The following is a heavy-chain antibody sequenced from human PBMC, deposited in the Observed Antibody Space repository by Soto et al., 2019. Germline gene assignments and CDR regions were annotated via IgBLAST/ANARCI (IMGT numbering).Heavy chain of an antibody. CDR1: GFTFSSYS. J-gene: IGHJ5*02. CDR2: ISSSSSYI. D-gene: IGHD5-18*01. CDR3: AKGGPGTAMVGGANWFAP. Sequence: EVQLVESGGGLVKPGGSLRLSCAASGFTFSSYSMNWVRQAPGKGLEWVSSISSSSSYIYYAYSVKGRFTISRDNANNSLDVQMNCLRAEDTAVYYFAKGGPGTAMVGGANWFAPWGQGTLVTVSS. V-gene: IGHV3-21*01.